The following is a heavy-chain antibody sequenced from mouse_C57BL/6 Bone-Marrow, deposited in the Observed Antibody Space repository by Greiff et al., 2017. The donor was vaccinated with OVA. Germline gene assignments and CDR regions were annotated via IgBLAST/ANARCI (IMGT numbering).Heavy chain of an antibody. D-gene: IGHD3-3*01. V-gene: IGHV1-61*01. CDR1: GYTFTSYW. CDR2: IYPSDSET. J-gene: IGHJ4*01. Sequence: QVQLQQPGAELVRPGSSVKLSCKASGYTFTSYWMDWVKQRPGQGLEWIGNIYPSDSETHYNQKFKDKATLTVDKSSSTAYMQLSSLTSEDSAVYYCARWELLGQYYAMDYWGQGTSVTVSS. CDR3: ARWELLGQYYAMDY.